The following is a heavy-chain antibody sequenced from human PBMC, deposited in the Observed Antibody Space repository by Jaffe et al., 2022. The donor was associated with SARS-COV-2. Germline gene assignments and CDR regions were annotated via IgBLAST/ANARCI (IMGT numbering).Heavy chain of an antibody. CDR2: IIPNVGTV. V-gene: IGHV1-69*08. Sequence: QVQLVQSGAEVKKPGSSVKVSCKTSRGTFSSHVISWVRQAPGQGLEWMGRIIPNVGTVKLTQTFQGRVTITADKSTSTVYMELSSLRSEDTAVYYCARDSGGGYIYGTSWGHSYHYGMDVWGQGTTVTVSS. CDR1: RGTFSSHV. CDR3: ARDSGGGYIYGTSWGHSYHYGMDV. D-gene: IGHD5-18*01. J-gene: IGHJ6*01.